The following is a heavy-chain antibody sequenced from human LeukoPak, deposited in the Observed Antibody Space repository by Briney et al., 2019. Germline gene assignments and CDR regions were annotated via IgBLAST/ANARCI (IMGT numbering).Heavy chain of an antibody. CDR1: GYTFTSYD. D-gene: IGHD3-9*01. CDR3: ARGGYYDILTGYPPRFDP. CDR2: MNPNSGNT. V-gene: IGHV1-8*01. Sequence: GASVKVSCKASGYTFTSYDINWVRQATGQGLEWMGWMNPNSGNTGYAQKFQGRVTMTRNTSISTAYMELSSLRSEDTAVYYCARGGYYDILTGYPPRFDPWGQGTLVTVSS. J-gene: IGHJ5*02.